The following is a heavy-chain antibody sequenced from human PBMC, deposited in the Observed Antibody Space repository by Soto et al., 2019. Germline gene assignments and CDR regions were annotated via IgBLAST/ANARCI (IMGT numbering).Heavy chain of an antibody. CDR3: ARGRFGTDY. J-gene: IGHJ4*02. V-gene: IGHV4-39*07. CDR2: INHSGST. D-gene: IGHD3-10*01. CDR1: GGSISSSSYY. Sequence: PSETLSLTCTVSGGSISSSSYYWGWIRQPPGKGLEWIGSINHSGSTNYNPSLKSRVTISVDTSKNQFSLKLSSVTAADTAVYYCARGRFGTDYWGQGTLVTVS.